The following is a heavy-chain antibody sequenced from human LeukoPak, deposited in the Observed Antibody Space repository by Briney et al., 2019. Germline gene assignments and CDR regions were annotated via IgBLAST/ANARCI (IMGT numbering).Heavy chain of an antibody. Sequence: ASVKVSCKASGYTFTNYAISWVRQAPGQGLEWMGWISVYNGNTKYPQKFQGRVTMTTDTSTSTAYMELRSLRSDDTAVYYCARGDIVVASSYAFDIWGQGTMVTVSS. V-gene: IGHV1-18*01. D-gene: IGHD2-15*01. J-gene: IGHJ3*02. CDR1: GYTFTNYA. CDR2: ISVYNGNT. CDR3: ARGDIVVASSYAFDI.